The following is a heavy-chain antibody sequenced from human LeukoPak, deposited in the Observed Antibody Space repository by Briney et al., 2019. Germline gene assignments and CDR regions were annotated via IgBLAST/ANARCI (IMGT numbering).Heavy chain of an antibody. CDR1: GDSVSSNSAA. J-gene: IGHJ6*02. Sequence: SQTLSLTCAISGDSVSSNSAAWNWIRQSPSGGLEWLGRTYYRSKWYNDYAVSVKSRITINPDTSKNQFSLQLNSVTPEDTAVYYCAVTYYYDSSGYYLDYYYGMDVWGQGTTVTVSS. D-gene: IGHD3-22*01. V-gene: IGHV6-1*01. CDR2: TYYRSKWYN. CDR3: AVTYYYDSSGYYLDYYYGMDV.